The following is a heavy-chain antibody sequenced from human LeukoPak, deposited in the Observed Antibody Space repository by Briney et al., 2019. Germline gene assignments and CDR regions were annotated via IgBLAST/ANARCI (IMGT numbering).Heavy chain of an antibody. CDR2: IYYSGST. CDR3: ARVFGSGWYIDY. J-gene: IGHJ4*02. V-gene: IGHV4-59*01. D-gene: IGHD6-19*01. CDR1: GGSISSYY. Sequence: PSETLSLTCTVSGGSISSYYWSWIRQPPGKGLEWIGYIYYSGSTNYNPSLKSRVTISVDTSKNQFSLKLSSVTAADMAVYYCARVFGSGWYIDYWGQGTLVTVSS.